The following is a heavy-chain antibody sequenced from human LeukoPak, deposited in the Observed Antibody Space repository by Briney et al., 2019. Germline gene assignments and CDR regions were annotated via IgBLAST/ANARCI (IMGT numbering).Heavy chain of an antibody. D-gene: IGHD3-22*01. V-gene: IGHV5-51*01. CDR3: ARDASTGYSEYYFDY. CDR1: GYSFTSYW. Sequence: GESLKISCKGSGYSFTSYWIGWVRQMPGKGLEWMGIIYPGDSDTKYSPSFQGQVTLSADKSISTAYLQWSGLKASDTAIYYCARDASTGYSEYYFDYWGQGTLVTVSS. J-gene: IGHJ4*02. CDR2: IYPGDSDT.